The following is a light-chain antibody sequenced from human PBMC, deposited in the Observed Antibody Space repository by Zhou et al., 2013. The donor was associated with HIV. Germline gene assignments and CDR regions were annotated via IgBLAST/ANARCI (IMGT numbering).Light chain of an antibody. CDR3: QQNAGSPWT. J-gene: IGKJ1*01. CDR2: GAS. V-gene: IGKV3-20*01. CDR1: QSVSSSY. Sequence: EIVLTQSPGTLSLSPGERATLSCRASQSVSSSYLAWYQQKLGQAPRLLIFGASNRATGIPARFSGSGSGTDFTLTISRLQPEDFAIYYCQQNAGSPWTFGQGTKVEIK.